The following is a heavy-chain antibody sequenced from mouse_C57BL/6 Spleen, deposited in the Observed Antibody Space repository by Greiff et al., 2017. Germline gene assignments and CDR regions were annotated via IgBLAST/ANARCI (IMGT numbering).Heavy chain of an antibody. Sequence: EVQLVESGPELVKPGASVKISCKASGYSFTGYYMNWVKQSPEKSLEWIGEINPSTGGTTYNQKFKAKATLTVDKSSSTAYMQLKSLTSEDSAVXYCARGGYYGSSSWFAYWGQGTLVTVSA. D-gene: IGHD1-1*01. V-gene: IGHV1-42*01. CDR2: INPSTGGT. J-gene: IGHJ3*01. CDR3: ARGGYYGSSSWFAY. CDR1: GYSFTGYY.